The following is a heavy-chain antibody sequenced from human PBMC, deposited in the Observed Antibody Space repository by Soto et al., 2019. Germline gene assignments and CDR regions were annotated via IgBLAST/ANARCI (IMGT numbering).Heavy chain of an antibody. Sequence: QMQLVQSGPEVKKPGTSVKVSCKASGFTFPNSAVQWVRQARGQRLEWIGWIVVGSGNTNSAQKFQERVAFTRDMSTSTVYMELSSLKSEDTAVYFCAADDMTSFIWGQGTLVTVSS. CDR3: AADDMTSFI. CDR1: GFTFPNSA. J-gene: IGHJ4*02. CDR2: IVVGSGNT. V-gene: IGHV1-58*01.